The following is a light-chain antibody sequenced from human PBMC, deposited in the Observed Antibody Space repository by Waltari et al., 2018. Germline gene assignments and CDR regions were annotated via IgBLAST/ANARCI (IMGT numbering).Light chain of an antibody. CDR1: SSNIGRNT. J-gene: IGLJ2*01. Sequence: QSVLTQPPSASGTPGQGVTIPCSGSSSNIGRNTVRWYKQLPGTAPKLVVYFNNQRPSGVPDRFSGSKSDTSASLAIGGLQSEDEADYYCATWDDSLNGQVVFGGGTKLTVL. CDR3: ATWDDSLNGQVV. CDR2: FNN. V-gene: IGLV1-44*01.